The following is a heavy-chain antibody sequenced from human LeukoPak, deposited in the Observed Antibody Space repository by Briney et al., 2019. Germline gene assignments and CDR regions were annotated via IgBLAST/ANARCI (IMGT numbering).Heavy chain of an antibody. V-gene: IGHV3-48*01. Sequence: GSLRLSCAASGFTFSSYSMNWVRQAPGKGLEWVSYISSSSSTIYYADSVKGRFTISRDNAKNSLYLQMNSLRAEDTAVYYCARLQRTYDYVWGSYRPPYFQHWGQGTLVTVSS. J-gene: IGHJ1*01. CDR2: ISSSSSTI. D-gene: IGHD3-16*02. CDR3: ARLQRTYDYVWGSYRPPYFQH. CDR1: GFTFSSYS.